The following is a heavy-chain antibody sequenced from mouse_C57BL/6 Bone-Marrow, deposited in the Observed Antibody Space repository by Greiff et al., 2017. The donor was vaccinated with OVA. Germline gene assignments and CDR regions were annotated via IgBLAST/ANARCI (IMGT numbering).Heavy chain of an antibody. CDR3: AIADYYGSSYYYAMDY. J-gene: IGHJ4*01. CDR1: GYTFTSYW. Sequence: VQLQQPGAELVKPGASVKMSCKASGYTFTSYWITWVKQRPGQGLEWIGDIYPGSGSTNYNEKFKSKATLTVDTSSSTAYMQLSSLTSEDSAVYYCAIADYYGSSYYYAMDYWGQGTSVTVSS. D-gene: IGHD1-1*01. V-gene: IGHV1-55*01. CDR2: IYPGSGST.